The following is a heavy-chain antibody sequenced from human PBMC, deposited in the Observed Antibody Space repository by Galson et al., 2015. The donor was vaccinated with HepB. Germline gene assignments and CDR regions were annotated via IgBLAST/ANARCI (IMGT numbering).Heavy chain of an antibody. D-gene: IGHD1-26*01. V-gene: IGHV3-53*01. CDR3: ARGIIVGAYTGHFDY. J-gene: IGHJ4*02. CDR2: LFIAGDT. Sequence: SLRLSCAASGFTVSGDYMSWVRQAPGKGLEWISVLFIAGDTYYADSVKGRFTISRDNSKNTLYLQMNSLRAEDTAVYYCARGIIVGAYTGHFDYWGQGTLVTVSS. CDR1: GFTVSGDY.